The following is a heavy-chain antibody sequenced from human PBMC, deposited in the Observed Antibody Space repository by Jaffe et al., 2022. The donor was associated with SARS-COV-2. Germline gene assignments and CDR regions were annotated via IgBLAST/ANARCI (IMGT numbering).Heavy chain of an antibody. J-gene: IGHJ4*02. CDR2: IQSKNDGGTI. D-gene: IGHD1-26*01. V-gene: IGHV3-15*01. CDR1: GFPFSTAW. Sequence: EVQLVESGGDLVNPGGSLRLSCAGSGFPFSTAWMSWLRLAPGKGLEWVGRIQSKNDGGTIDYAAPVNGRFTISRDDSRNTLYLQMNNLKSEDTAVYYCCWELPKPYYFYYWGQGTLVTVSS. CDR3: CWELPKPYYFYY.